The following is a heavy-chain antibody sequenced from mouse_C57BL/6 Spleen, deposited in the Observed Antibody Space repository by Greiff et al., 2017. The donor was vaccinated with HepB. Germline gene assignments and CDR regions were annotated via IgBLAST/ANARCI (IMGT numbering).Heavy chain of an antibody. CDR1: GYSFTSYY. D-gene: IGHD2-3*01. J-gene: IGHJ3*01. CDR2: IYPGSGNT. V-gene: IGHV1-66*01. CDR3: ARGGLLPWFAY. Sequence: VQLQQSGPELVKAGASVKISCKASGYSFTSYYIHWVKQRPGQGLEWIGWIYPGSGNTKYNEKFKGKATLTADTSSSTAYMQLSSLTSEDSAVYYCARGGLLPWFAYWGQGTLVTVSA.